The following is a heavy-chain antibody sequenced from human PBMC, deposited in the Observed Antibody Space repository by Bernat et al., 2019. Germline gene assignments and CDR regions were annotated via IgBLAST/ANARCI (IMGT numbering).Heavy chain of an antibody. CDR2: FDPEDGET. J-gene: IGHJ4*02. Sequence: QVQLVQSGAEVKKPGASVKVSCKVSGYTLTELSMHWVRQAPGKGLEWMGGFDPEDGETIYAQKFQGRVTMTEDTSTDTAYMELSSLRSEDTAVYYCATVSRYYYGSGSYFFDYWDQGTLVTVSS. D-gene: IGHD3-10*01. V-gene: IGHV1-24*01. CDR1: GYTLTELS. CDR3: ATVSRYYYGSGSYFFDY.